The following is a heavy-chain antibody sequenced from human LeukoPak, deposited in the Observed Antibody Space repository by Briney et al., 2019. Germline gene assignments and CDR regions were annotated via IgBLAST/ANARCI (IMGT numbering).Heavy chain of an antibody. CDR2: IYYSGST. J-gene: IGHJ6*02. CDR3: ARAHCSGGRCYSDYYYGMDV. D-gene: IGHD2-15*01. CDR1: GGSISSGDYY. Sequence: KTSQTLSLTCTVSGGSISSGDYYWSWIRQHPGKGLEWIGYIYYSGSTNYNPSFRSRVTISVDTSKNQISLKLSSVTAADTAVYYCARAHCSGGRCYSDYYYGMDVWGQGTTVTVSS. V-gene: IGHV4-31*03.